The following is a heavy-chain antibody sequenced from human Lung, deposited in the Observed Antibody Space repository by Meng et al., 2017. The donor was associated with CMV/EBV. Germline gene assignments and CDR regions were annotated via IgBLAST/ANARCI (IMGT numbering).Heavy chain of an antibody. J-gene: IGHJ6*04. V-gene: IGHV3-7*01. CDR1: GFTFSRFW. CDR3: ARSMLEVNRYYYGMDV. Sequence: GESLKISCTASGFTFSRFWMSWVRQAPGKGLEWVGNIKQDESEIQYVGSVKGRFTITRDNAKNSLFLQMNSLRAEDTAVYYCARSMLEVNRYYYGMDVWGEGTXVTVSS. D-gene: IGHD1-1*01. CDR2: IKQDESEI.